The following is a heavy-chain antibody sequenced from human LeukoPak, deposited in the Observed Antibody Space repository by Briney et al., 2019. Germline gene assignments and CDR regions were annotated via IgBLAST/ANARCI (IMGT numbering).Heavy chain of an antibody. D-gene: IGHD2-2*01. CDR2: IYTGGST. Sequence: PSQTLSLTCTVSGGSISSGNYYWSWIRQPAGKGLEFIGRIYTGGSTTYNPSLKSRVSISLDTSNNQFSLKLSSVTAADTAVYYCAREPAARSVAFDYWGQGTLVTVSS. CDR1: GGSISSGNYY. V-gene: IGHV4-61*02. J-gene: IGHJ4*02. CDR3: AREPAARSVAFDY.